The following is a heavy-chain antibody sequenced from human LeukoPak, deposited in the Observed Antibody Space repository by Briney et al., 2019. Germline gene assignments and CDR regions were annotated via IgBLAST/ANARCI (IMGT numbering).Heavy chain of an antibody. Sequence: SETLSLTCAVYGGSFSGYYWSWIRQPPGKGLEWIGEINHSGSTNYNPSLKSRVTISVDTSKNQFSLKLSSMTAADTAVYYCARGRTGYQLLPTKKDYSYYYIDVWGKGTTVTVSS. D-gene: IGHD2-2*01. J-gene: IGHJ6*03. V-gene: IGHV4-34*01. CDR3: ARGRTGYQLLPTKKDYSYYYIDV. CDR2: INHSGST. CDR1: GGSFSGYY.